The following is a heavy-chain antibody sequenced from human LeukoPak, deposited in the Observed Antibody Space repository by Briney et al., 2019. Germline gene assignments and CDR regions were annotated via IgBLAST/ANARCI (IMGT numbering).Heavy chain of an antibody. D-gene: IGHD2-21*01. CDR1: GFTLSTYG. CDR3: ALFEFDY. V-gene: IGHV3-30*02. J-gene: IGHJ4*02. Sequence: GGSLRLSCAASGFTLSTYGMHWVRQVPGKGLEWVSFIRYDGSHKYYADSVKGRFTISKDSSKNTLYLQMNSLRAEDTAVYYCALFEFDYWGQGTLVTVSS. CDR2: IRYDGSHK.